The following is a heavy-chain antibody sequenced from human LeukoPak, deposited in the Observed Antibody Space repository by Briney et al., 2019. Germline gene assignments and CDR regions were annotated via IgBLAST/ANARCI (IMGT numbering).Heavy chain of an antibody. CDR3: ARDSGSASWAYS. Sequence: GGSLRHSCAASGIRVSEHYMSWVRQAPGKGLEWVCVVHRDGSIEYADSVKGRLTISRDIAENTLSLQMNSLRVEDTAVYYCARDSGSASWAYSWGQGTLVTVSS. J-gene: IGHJ4*02. V-gene: IGHV3-66*02. CDR2: VHRDGSI. CDR1: GIRVSEHY. D-gene: IGHD2-15*01.